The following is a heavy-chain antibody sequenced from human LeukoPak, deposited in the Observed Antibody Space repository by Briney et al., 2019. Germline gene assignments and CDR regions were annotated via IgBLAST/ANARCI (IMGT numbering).Heavy chain of an antibody. CDR2: ISYDGSNK. V-gene: IGHV3-30*18. Sequence: GRSLRLSCAASGFTFSSYGMHWVRQAPGKGLEWVAVISYDGSNKYYADSVRGRFTISRDNSKNTLYLQMNSLRAEDTAVYYCAKRGYCSSTSCYFGSGWFDPWGQGTLVTVSS. CDR3: AKRGYCSSTSCYFGSGWFDP. D-gene: IGHD2-2*01. J-gene: IGHJ5*02. CDR1: GFTFSSYG.